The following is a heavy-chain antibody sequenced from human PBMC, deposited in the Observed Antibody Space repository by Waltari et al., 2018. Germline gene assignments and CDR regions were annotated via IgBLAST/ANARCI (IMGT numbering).Heavy chain of an antibody. CDR1: GFTFSPYW. V-gene: IGHV3-7*01. Sequence: VQLVQSGGGSVQPGGSLRLSCEGSGFTFSPYWISWVRQAPGRGLGWVGKIKADGVGKDYVDSVKGRFSIVRDNAKQSVFLHMDRLRVEDTATYYCASRGFFDSTGYYGGGAFDLWGPGAEVSVSS. J-gene: IGHJ3*01. CDR2: IKADGVGK. CDR3: ASRGFFDSTGYYGGGAFDL. D-gene: IGHD3-22*01.